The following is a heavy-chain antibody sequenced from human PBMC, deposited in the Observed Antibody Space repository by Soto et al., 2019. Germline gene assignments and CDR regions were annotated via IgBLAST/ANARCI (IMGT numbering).Heavy chain of an antibody. CDR2: MNPNSGNT. CDR3: ARGYLKGPMDY. CDR1: GYTFTSYD. D-gene: IGHD3-9*01. V-gene: IGHV1-8*01. Sequence: VASVKISCKASGYTFTSYDINWVRQATGQGLEWMGWMNPNSGNTGYAQKFQGRVNMTRNTSISTAYMELSSLRSEDTAVYYCARGYLKGPMDYWGQGTLVTVSS. J-gene: IGHJ4*02.